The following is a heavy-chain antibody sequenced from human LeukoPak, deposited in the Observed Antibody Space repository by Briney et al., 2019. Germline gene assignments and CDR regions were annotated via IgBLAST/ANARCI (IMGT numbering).Heavy chain of an antibody. J-gene: IGHJ4*02. CDR2: TSYDGSSE. V-gene: IGHV3-30-3*01. D-gene: IGHD2-2*01. CDR3: ARALSQGAGAAVPSAPIDY. CDR1: GLTFSDYV. Sequence: GGSLRLSCAASGLTFSDYVLYWVRQAPGKGLEWVAVTSYDGSSEYYTDSVKGRFTVSRDNSRSTLYLQMNSLRVEDTGVYYCARALSQGAGAAVPSAPIDYWGQGTLVTVSS.